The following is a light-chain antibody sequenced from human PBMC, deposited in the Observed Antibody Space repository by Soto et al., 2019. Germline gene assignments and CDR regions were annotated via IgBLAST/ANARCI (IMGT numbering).Light chain of an antibody. CDR1: QSVSSY. V-gene: IGKV1-39*01. CDR2: AAS. J-gene: IGKJ2*01. Sequence: DIPMTQSPSSLSASVGDRVTITCRASQSVSSYLNWYQQQAGKAPKLLIYAASNLQGGVPSRFSGSGSGTDFTLTISSLQPEDFATYYCQQSYSSPRTFGQGTKLEIK. CDR3: QQSYSSPRT.